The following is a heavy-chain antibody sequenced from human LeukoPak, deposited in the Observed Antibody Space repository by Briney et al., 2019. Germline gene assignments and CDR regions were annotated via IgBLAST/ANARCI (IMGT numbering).Heavy chain of an antibody. CDR1: GGSISRGGYY. CDR2: INHSGST. CDR3: ARLLASLRPARGVIISPAYYYYYYMDV. Sequence: PSQTLSLTCAVSGGSISRGGYYWSWIRQPPGKGLEWIGEINHSGSTNYNPSLKSRVTISVDTSKNQFSLKLSSVTAADTAVYYCARLLASLRPARGVIISPAYYYYYYMDVWGKGTTVTISS. J-gene: IGHJ6*03. V-gene: IGHV4-30-2*01. D-gene: IGHD3-10*01.